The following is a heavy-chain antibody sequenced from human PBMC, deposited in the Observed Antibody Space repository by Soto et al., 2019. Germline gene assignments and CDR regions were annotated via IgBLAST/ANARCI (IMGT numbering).Heavy chain of an antibody. CDR1: GFTFSTYG. CDR3: AKDRCAARCACYGMDV. CDR2: ISYDENNK. Sequence: QVQLVESGGGVVQPGRSLRLSCAASGFTFSTYGIHWVRQAPGKGLEWVALISYDENNKYHADSVKGRFTISRDNSENSLYIQMSSLRADDTAVYYCAKDRCAARCACYGMDVWGQGTTVTVSS. V-gene: IGHV3-30*18. J-gene: IGHJ6*02. D-gene: IGHD2-15*01.